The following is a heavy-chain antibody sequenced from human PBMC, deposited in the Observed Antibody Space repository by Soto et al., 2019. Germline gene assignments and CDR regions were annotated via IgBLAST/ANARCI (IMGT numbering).Heavy chain of an antibody. CDR3: AKDSSRNFYYYYYYMDV. J-gene: IGHJ6*03. CDR1: GFTFSSYW. CDR2: INQSGGKT. D-gene: IGHD4-4*01. Sequence: GGSLRLSCAASGFTFSSYWMSWVRQAPGKGLEWVANINQSGGKTYYADSVKGRFTTSRDNAKNTLYLQMNSLRAEDTAVYYCAKDSSRNFYYYYYYMDVWGKGTTVTVSS. V-gene: IGHV3-7*03.